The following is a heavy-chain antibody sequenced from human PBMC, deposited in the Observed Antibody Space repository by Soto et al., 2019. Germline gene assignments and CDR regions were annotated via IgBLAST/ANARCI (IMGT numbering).Heavy chain of an antibody. Sequence: ASVKVSCKASGYTFTSYYMHWVRQAPGQGLEWMGIINPSGGSTSYAQKFQGRVAMTRDTSTSTVYMELSSLRSEDTAVYYCARELSYDFWSGYPQDAFDIWGQGTMVTVSS. V-gene: IGHV1-46*03. CDR2: INPSGGST. J-gene: IGHJ3*02. D-gene: IGHD3-3*01. CDR3: ARELSYDFWSGYPQDAFDI. CDR1: GYTFTSYY.